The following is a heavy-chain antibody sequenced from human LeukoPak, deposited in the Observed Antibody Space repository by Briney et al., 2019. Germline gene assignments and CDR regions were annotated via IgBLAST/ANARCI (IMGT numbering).Heavy chain of an antibody. V-gene: IGHV3-30*02. CDR3: AKPQVGATKGAYFDY. CDR1: GFTFSSYG. Sequence: GGSLRLSCAASGFTFSSYGMHWVRQAPGKGLEGVAFIRYDGSNKYYADSVKGRFTISRDNSKNTLYLQMNSLRAEDTAVYYCAKPQVGATKGAYFDYWGQGTLVTVSS. CDR2: IRYDGSNK. J-gene: IGHJ4*02. D-gene: IGHD1-26*01.